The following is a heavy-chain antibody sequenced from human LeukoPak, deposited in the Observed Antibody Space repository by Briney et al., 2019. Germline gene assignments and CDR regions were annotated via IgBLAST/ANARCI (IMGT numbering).Heavy chain of an antibody. Sequence: SETLSLTCAVYDGSFSGYYWSWIRQPPGKGLEWIGEINHSGSTNYNPSLKSRVTISVDTSKNQFSLKLSSVTAADTAVYYCARDRNFWAVVTGAPSREVYQYHYGMDVWGQGTTVTVS. D-gene: IGHD2-2*01. CDR2: INHSGST. CDR3: ARDRNFWAVVTGAPSREVYQYHYGMDV. V-gene: IGHV4-34*01. J-gene: IGHJ6*02. CDR1: DGSFSGYY.